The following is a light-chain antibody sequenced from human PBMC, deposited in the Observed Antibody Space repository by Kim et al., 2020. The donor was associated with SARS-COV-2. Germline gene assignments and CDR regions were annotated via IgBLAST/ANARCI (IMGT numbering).Light chain of an antibody. CDR3: QQRSDWPLT. Sequence: EIVLTQSPATLSLSPGERATLSCRASQNVRKYLVWYQQKPGQAPSLLIYDANNRATGVPARFSGSGFATDFTLTISSLEPEDFAVYYCQQRSDWPLTFGGGTKVEIK. CDR2: DAN. V-gene: IGKV3-11*01. CDR1: QNVRKY. J-gene: IGKJ4*01.